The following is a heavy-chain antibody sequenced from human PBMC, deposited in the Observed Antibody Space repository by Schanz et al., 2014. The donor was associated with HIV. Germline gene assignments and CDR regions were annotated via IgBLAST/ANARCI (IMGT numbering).Heavy chain of an antibody. CDR3: ARGSSGGDSAAEYFRH. CDR2: VNHSGDT. Sequence: QEQLQQWGAGLLKPSETLSLTCAVYVGSFSGYYWTWIRQSPGKGLEWIAEVNHSGDTNYNPSLKSRVTIPVDPSKHQFSLKLDSVTAADTAIYFCARGSSGGDSAAEYFRHWGQGTLVTVSS. J-gene: IGHJ1*01. CDR1: VGSFSGYY. V-gene: IGHV4-34*02. D-gene: IGHD2-21*02.